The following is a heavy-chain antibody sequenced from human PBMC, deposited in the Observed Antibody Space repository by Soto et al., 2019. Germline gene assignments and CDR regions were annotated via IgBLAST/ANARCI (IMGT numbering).Heavy chain of an antibody. Sequence: QVQLVQSGGEVKKPGASVTVSCKASGYTFINYHITWGRQAPGQGLEWMAWINTYNGMTDYAQRFQGRVTMNRDISTSTAYMELRNLGSDDTAVYFCAKSPRGEMATDWGQGTLVTVSS. J-gene: IGHJ4*02. CDR3: AKSPRGEMATD. D-gene: IGHD5-12*01. V-gene: IGHV1-18*01. CDR1: GYTFINYH. CDR2: INTYNGMT.